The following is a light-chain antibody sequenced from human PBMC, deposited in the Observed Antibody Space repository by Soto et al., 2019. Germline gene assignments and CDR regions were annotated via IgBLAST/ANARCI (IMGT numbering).Light chain of an antibody. CDR2: EVS. Sequence: QSALTQPASVSGSPGQSITISCTGTSSDVGGYNYVSWYQQHPGKAPKLMIYEVSNRPSGVSNRFSGSKSGNTASLTISGLQAEDEADYYCSSYTSSSISYVVFGGGTKLNVL. CDR3: SSYTSSSISYVV. CDR1: SSDVGGYNY. V-gene: IGLV2-14*01. J-gene: IGLJ2*01.